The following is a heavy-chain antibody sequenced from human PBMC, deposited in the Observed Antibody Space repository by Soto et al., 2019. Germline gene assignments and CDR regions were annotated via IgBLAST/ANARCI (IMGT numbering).Heavy chain of an antibody. D-gene: IGHD3-10*01. CDR1: GYTFTNYE. CDR3: ARMASSGSLNWFDP. Sequence: ASVKVSCKXSGYTFTNYEINWVRQATGQGLEWMGWMNPGSGNTGYAHKFQGRVTMTRNISISTAYMELSRLGSDDTAIYYCARMASSGSLNWFDPWGQGTLVTVSS. J-gene: IGHJ5*02. CDR2: MNPGSGNT. V-gene: IGHV1-8*01.